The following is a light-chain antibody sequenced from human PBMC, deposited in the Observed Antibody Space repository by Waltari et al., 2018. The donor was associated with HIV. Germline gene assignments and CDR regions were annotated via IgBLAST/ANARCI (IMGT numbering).Light chain of an antibody. CDR1: SSTLGANG. J-gene: IGLJ1*01. CDR3: ATWDDNLNGRV. Sequence: SVLTQPPSASGTPGQTVTISCPPFSSTLGANGLSWYQQLPGTAPKLLVYSNIHRPSGVPDRFSGSKSGTSASLARSGLQSDDDADYYCATWDDNLNGRVFGTGTKVTVL. CDR2: SNI. V-gene: IGLV1-44*01.